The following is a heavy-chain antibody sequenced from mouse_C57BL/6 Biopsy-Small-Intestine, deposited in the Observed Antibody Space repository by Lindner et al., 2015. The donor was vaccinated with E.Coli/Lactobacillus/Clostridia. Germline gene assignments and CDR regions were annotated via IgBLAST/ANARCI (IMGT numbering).Heavy chain of an antibody. Sequence: SVKVSCKASGYTFRTYEINWVRQAPGQGLEWMGWISTYNGNTNYAQKVQGRVTMTTDTSTSTAYMELRSLRSDDTAVYYCARSWYSGSDRNSRILWFWGQGTLVSVSS. J-gene: IGHJ4*01. CDR3: ARSWYSGSDRNSRILWF. CDR2: ISTYNGNT. D-gene: IGHD2-1*01. CDR1: GYTFRTYE. V-gene: IGHV1-84*02.